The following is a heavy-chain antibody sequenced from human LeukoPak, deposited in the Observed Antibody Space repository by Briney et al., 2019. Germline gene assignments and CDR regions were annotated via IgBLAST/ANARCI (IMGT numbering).Heavy chain of an antibody. CDR3: AREELRSRGVPN. CDR2: INSDGSST. CDR1: GFTFSNYW. D-gene: IGHD3-10*01. V-gene: IGHV3-74*01. Sequence: GGSLRLSCAASGFTFSNYWMHWVRQAPGKGLVWVSLINSDGSSTSYADSVKGRLTISRDNAKNTLYLQMNSLRAEDTAVYYCAREELRSRGVPNWGQGTLVTVSS. J-gene: IGHJ4*02.